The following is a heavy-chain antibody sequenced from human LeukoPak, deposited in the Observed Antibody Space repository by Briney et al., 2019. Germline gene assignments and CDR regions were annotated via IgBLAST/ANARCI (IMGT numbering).Heavy chain of an antibody. J-gene: IGHJ4*02. D-gene: IGHD4-17*01. Sequence: SETLSLTCTVSGGSISSYYWSWIRQPPGKGLEWIGYIYYSGSTNYNPSLKSRVTISVDTSKNQFSPKLSSVTAADTAVYYCARTGSTVTMLYPFDHWGQGTLVTVSS. CDR1: GGSISSYY. CDR2: IYYSGST. V-gene: IGHV4-59*01. CDR3: ARTGSTVTMLYPFDH.